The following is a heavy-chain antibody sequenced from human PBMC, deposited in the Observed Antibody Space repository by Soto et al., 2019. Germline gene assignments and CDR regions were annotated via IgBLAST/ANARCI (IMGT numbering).Heavy chain of an antibody. CDR3: ARSYSSGKTDV. V-gene: IGHV3-21*01. J-gene: IGHJ6*02. D-gene: IGHD3-10*01. Sequence: EVQLVESGGGLVKPGGSLRLSCAASGFSFSSDSMNWVRQAPGKGLEWVSSISSSSSSIYYADSAKGRFTISRDNAKNSPYLQMNNLRVEDTAVYYCARSYSSGKTDVWGQGTTVTVSS. CDR1: GFSFSSDS. CDR2: ISSSSSSI.